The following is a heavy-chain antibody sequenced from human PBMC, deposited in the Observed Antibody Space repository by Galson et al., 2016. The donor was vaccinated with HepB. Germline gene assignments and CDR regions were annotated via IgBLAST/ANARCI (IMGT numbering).Heavy chain of an antibody. CDR1: GFTFSSYW. D-gene: IGHD3-10*01. CDR2: IKQDANEK. Sequence: SLRLSCAASGFTFSSYWMSWVRQAPGKGLERVANIKQDANEKNYVGSVRGRFSISRDNAKNSLYLQMNSLRAEDTAVYYCAKDNYYGTGSYYPYKYYGMDVWGQGTTVTVSS. CDR3: AKDNYYGTGSYYPYKYYGMDV. V-gene: IGHV3-7*01. J-gene: IGHJ6*02.